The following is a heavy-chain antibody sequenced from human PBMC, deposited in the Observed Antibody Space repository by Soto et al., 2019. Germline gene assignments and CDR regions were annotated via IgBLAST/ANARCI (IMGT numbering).Heavy chain of an antibody. J-gene: IGHJ5*02. Sequence: SETLSLTCSVLGDSISYTRYYWGWIRHSPEKGLEWIGSISHDGHAYYNPSLKSRVTLFADTSRNQFSLKMKSVTVADTALYFCARQVYGDYLGGNWFDPWGQGALVTV. V-gene: IGHV4-39*01. CDR3: ARQVYGDYLGGNWFDP. CDR2: ISHDGHA. CDR1: GDSISYTRYY. D-gene: IGHD4-17*01.